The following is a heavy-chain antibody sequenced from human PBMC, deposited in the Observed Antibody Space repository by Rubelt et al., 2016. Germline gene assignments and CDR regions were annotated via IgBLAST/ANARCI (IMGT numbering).Heavy chain of an antibody. CDR1: GFSLTTSGVG. J-gene: IGHJ4*02. Sequence: QITLRESGPTLVKPTQTLTLTCTLSGFSLTTSGVGVGWIRQTPGKALEWLALIYWDDDRRYSPSLKNRLTSTQHTSKDQVVLTMTNMDPVDTATYYCAHKTGTEYCFDYWGQGSLVTVSS. CDR2: IYWDDDR. CDR3: AHKTGTEYCFDY. V-gene: IGHV2-5*02. D-gene: IGHD1-1*01.